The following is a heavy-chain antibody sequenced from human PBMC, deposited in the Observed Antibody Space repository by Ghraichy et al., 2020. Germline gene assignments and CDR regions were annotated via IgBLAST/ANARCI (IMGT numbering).Heavy chain of an antibody. CDR1: GGSISSYY. J-gene: IGHJ4*02. CDR2: IYYSGST. D-gene: IGHD2-15*01. Sequence: SQTLSLTCTVSGGSISSYYWSWIRQPPGKGLEWIGYIYYSGSTNYNPSLKSRVTISVDTSKNQFSLKLSSVTAADTAVYYCARGYCSGGSCYFGHPVQTVFDYWGQGTLVTVSS. V-gene: IGHV4-59*01. CDR3: ARGYCSGGSCYFGHPVQTVFDY.